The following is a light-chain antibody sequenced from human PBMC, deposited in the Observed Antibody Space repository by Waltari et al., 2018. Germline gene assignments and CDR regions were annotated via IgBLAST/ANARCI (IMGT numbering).Light chain of an antibody. CDR3: SSYTSSSTPGV. CDR2: DVR. J-gene: IGLJ1*01. V-gene: IGLV2-14*03. Sequence: QSALTQPASVSGSPGQSITISCTASSSDVGGYNYVSWYQQHPGTAPKLLISDVRNRPSGVSTRFSGSKYGNTASLTISGLQADDEADYYCSSYTSSSTPGVFGTGTKVTVL. CDR1: SSDVGGYNY.